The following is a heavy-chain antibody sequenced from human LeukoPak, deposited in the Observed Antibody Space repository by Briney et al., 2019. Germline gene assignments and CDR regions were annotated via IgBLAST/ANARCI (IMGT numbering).Heavy chain of an antibody. CDR1: GYSFTNYW. D-gene: IGHD6-19*01. V-gene: IGHV5-51*01. Sequence: KPGESLNISCQGSGYSFTNYWSGWVRQIPGKGLEWMGIIYPGDSDTRYSPSFQAQVTISADKSISTAYLQWNSLKASDTAMYYCARLLTAVAGQYFFDYWGQGTLVTVSS. CDR2: IYPGDSDT. CDR3: ARLLTAVAGQYFFDY. J-gene: IGHJ4*02.